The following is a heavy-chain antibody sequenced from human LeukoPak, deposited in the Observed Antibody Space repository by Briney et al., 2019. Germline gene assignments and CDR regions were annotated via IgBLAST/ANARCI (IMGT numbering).Heavy chain of an antibody. J-gene: IGHJ3*02. Sequence: SETLSLTCTVSGGSISSYYWSWIRQPPGKGLEWIGYIYYSGSTNYNPSLKSRVTISVDTSKNQFSPKLSSVTAADTAVYYCARDVRRGVFWSGYYILGNDAFDIWGQGTMVTVSS. V-gene: IGHV4-59*01. CDR3: ARDVRRGVFWSGYYILGNDAFDI. CDR2: IYYSGST. D-gene: IGHD3-3*01. CDR1: GGSISSYY.